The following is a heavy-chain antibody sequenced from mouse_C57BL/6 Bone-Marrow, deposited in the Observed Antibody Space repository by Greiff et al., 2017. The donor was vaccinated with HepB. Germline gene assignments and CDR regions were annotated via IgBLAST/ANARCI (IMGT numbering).Heavy chain of an antibody. CDR1: GYTFTSYW. Sequence: QVQLKQPGAELVKPGASVKLSCKASGYTFTSYWMHWVKQRPGQGLEWIGMIHPNSGSTNYNEKFKSKATLTVDKSSSTAYMQLSSLTSEDSAVYYCARGMVYYDYDGAWFAYWGQGTLVTVSA. J-gene: IGHJ3*01. D-gene: IGHD2-4*01. CDR3: ARGMVYYDYDGAWFAY. CDR2: IHPNSGST. V-gene: IGHV1-64*01.